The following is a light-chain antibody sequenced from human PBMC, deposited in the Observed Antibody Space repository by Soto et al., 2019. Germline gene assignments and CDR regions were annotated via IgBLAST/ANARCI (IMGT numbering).Light chain of an antibody. Sequence: EVVMTQSPATVSVSPGEGATLSCRASQSVTSNLAWYQQKPGQAPRLLIYGASTRATGVPARFSGSGSGTEFTLTISSLEPEDFAVYYCQQRSNWPQITFGQGTRLEIK. J-gene: IGKJ5*01. CDR2: GAS. V-gene: IGKV3-15*01. CDR3: QQRSNWPQIT. CDR1: QSVTSN.